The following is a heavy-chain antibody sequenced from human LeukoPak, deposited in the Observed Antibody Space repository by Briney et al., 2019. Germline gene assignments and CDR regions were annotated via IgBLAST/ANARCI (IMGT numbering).Heavy chain of an antibody. CDR2: ISGSSNYI. CDR1: GFTFSNYT. Sequence: GGSLRLSCAASGFTFSNYTMNWVRQAPGKGLEWVSSISGSSNYIYYANSVKGRFTVSRDNAKNSLYLQMNSLRAEDTAVYYCASQGDGYSTHWGQGTLVTVSS. J-gene: IGHJ4*02. D-gene: IGHD5-24*01. CDR3: ASQGDGYSTH. V-gene: IGHV3-21*01.